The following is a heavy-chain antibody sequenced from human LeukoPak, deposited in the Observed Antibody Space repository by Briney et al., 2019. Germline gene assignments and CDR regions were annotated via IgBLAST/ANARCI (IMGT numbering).Heavy chain of an antibody. CDR3: ARGDVDIVATINYYYYGMDV. D-gene: IGHD5-12*01. J-gene: IGHJ6*02. CDR1: GFTFSSYS. V-gene: IGHV3-21*01. CDR2: ISSSSSYI. Sequence: GGSLRLSCAASGFTFSSYSMNWVRQAPGKGLEWVSSISSSSSYIYYADSVKGRFTISRDNAKNSLYLQMNSLRAEDTAVYYCARGDVDIVATINYYYYGMDVWGQGTTVTVSS.